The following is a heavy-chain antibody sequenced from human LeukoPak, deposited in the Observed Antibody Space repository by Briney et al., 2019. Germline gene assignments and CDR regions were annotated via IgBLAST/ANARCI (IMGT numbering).Heavy chain of an antibody. J-gene: IGHJ3*02. Sequence: GGSLRLSCAASGFTFSSYWLSWVRQALGKGLEWVANMKQDGREKYYVESVKGRFTISRDNAKNSLYLLMNTLRAEDTAVYYCAREVGATNAFYIWGQGTMVTVSS. CDR1: GFTFSSYW. CDR3: AREVGATNAFYI. V-gene: IGHV3-7*04. D-gene: IGHD1-26*01. CDR2: MKQDGREK.